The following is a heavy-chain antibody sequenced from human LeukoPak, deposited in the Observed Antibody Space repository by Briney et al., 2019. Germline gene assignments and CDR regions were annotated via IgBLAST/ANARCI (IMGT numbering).Heavy chain of an antibody. Sequence: PGGSLRLSCAASEFTFSGYGMHWVRQAPGKGLEWVALIWYDGSNEYYADSVKGRFAISRDNSKNTLYLQMNSLRAEDTAVYYCAREVQDAFDIWGQGTMVIVSS. CDR3: AREVQDAFDI. V-gene: IGHV3-33*01. J-gene: IGHJ3*02. CDR2: IWYDGSNE. CDR1: EFTFSGYG.